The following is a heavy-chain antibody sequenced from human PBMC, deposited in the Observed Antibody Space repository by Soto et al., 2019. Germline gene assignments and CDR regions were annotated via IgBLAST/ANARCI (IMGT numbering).Heavy chain of an antibody. CDR1: GFTFDDYA. J-gene: IGHJ6*02. V-gene: IGHV3-9*01. Sequence: PGGSLRLSCAASGFTFDDYAMHWVRRAPGKGLEWVSGISWNSGSIGYADSVKGRFTISRDNAKNSLYLQMNSLRAEDTALYYCAKDIECSSNRCDEKNYYYYGMDVWGQGTTVTVYS. D-gene: IGHD2-2*01. CDR3: AKDIECSSNRCDEKNYYYYGMDV. CDR2: ISWNSGSI.